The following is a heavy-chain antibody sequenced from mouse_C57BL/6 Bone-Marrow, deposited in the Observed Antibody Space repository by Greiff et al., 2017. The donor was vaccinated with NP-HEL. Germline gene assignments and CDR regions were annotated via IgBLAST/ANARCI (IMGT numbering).Heavy chain of an antibody. V-gene: IGHV1-81*01. Sequence: QVQLQQSGAELARPGASVKLSCKASGYTFPSYGISWVKQGPGQGLEWIGEIYPRSGNTYYNEKFKGKATLTADKSSSTAYMELRSLTSEDSAVYFCARRGYDYTWFAYWGQGTLVTVSA. CDR3: ARRGYDYTWFAY. J-gene: IGHJ3*01. D-gene: IGHD2-4*01. CDR1: GYTFPSYG. CDR2: IYPRSGNT.